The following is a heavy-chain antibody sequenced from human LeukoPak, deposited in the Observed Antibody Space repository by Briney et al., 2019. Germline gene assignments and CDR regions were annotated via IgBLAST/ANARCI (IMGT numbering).Heavy chain of an antibody. CDR1: RFTFSDYW. J-gene: IGHJ4*02. Sequence: GGSLRLSCAASRFTFSDYWMHWVRQAPGKGLEWVSAISGSGDSTYYGDSVKGRFTISRDNSKNTLYLQMNSLRAEDTAVYYCAKTRPLDSSSWSHGDYWGQGTLVTVSS. V-gene: IGHV3-23*01. CDR2: ISGSGDST. CDR3: AKTRPLDSSSWSHGDY. D-gene: IGHD6-13*01.